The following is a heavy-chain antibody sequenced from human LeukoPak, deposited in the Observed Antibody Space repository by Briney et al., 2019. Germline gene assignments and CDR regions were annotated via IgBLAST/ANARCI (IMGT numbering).Heavy chain of an antibody. J-gene: IGHJ1*01. Sequence: SETLSLTCTVSGGSISSYYWSWIRQPPGKGLEWIGSIYYSGSTNYNPSLKSRITISVDTSKNQFSLKLSSVTAADTAVYYCARLGRTEALFQHWGQGTLVAVSS. CDR1: GGSISSYY. V-gene: IGHV4-39*01. CDR2: IYYSGST. D-gene: IGHD1-1*01. CDR3: ARLGRTEALFQH.